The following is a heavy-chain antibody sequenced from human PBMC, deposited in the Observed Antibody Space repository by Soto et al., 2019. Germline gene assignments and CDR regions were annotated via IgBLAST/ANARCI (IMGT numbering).Heavy chain of an antibody. V-gene: IGHV3-15*07. CDR1: GFIFSNAW. D-gene: IGHD1-26*01. Sequence: EGRLVESGGGLVKPEESLRLSCAASGFIFSNAWMNWVRQAPGKGLEWVGRVKSKIDDETTDYAATVKGRFTITRDESKSMVYMQMSSLRTEDTAVYFCARGGGGDVGAFVYWGPGTPVTVSS. CDR3: ARGGGGDVGAFVY. CDR2: VKSKIDDETT. J-gene: IGHJ4*02.